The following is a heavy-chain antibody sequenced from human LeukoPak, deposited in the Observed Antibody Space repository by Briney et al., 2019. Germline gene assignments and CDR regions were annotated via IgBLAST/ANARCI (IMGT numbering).Heavy chain of an antibody. V-gene: IGHV1-69*04. CDR3: ARVVPAAMGTGGFDP. CDR1: GGTFSSYA. D-gene: IGHD2-2*01. Sequence: ASVKVSCKASGGTFSSYAISWVRQAPGQGLEWMGRIIPILGIANYAQKFQGRVTITADKSTSTAYMELSSLRSEDTAVYYCARVVPAAMGTGGFDPWGQGTLVTVSS. CDR2: IIPILGIA. J-gene: IGHJ5*02.